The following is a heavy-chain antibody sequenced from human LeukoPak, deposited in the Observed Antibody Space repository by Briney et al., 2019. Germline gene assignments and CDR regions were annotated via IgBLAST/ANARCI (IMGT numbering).Heavy chain of an antibody. Sequence: GGSLRLSCAASGFTFSSYSMNWVRQAPGKGLEWVSYISSSSGYIYYADSVKGRFTISRDNAKNSLYLQMNSLRAEDTAVYYCARGTGATLYKVFQHWGQGTLVTVSS. CDR3: ARGTGATLYKVFQH. V-gene: IGHV3-21*01. CDR1: GFTFSSYS. D-gene: IGHD1-26*01. J-gene: IGHJ1*01. CDR2: ISSSSGYI.